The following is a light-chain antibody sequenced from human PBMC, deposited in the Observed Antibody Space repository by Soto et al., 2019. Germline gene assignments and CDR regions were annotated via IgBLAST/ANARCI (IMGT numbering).Light chain of an antibody. Sequence: LTQSPATLSLSPGERATLCCRASQSVSSYLAWYQQKPGQAPRLLIYDAYNRATGIPARFSGSGSGTDFTLTISSLEPEDFAVYYCQQRSNWPPITFGPGTRLD. V-gene: IGKV3-11*01. CDR2: DAY. CDR3: QQRSNWPPIT. CDR1: QSVSSY. J-gene: IGKJ3*01.